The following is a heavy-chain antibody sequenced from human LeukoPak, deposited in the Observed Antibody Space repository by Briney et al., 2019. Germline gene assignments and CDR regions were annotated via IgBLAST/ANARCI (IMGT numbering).Heavy chain of an antibody. D-gene: IGHD3-10*01. J-gene: IGHJ5*02. Sequence: SETLSLTCAVYGGSFSGYYWSWIRQPPGKGLEWIGEINHSGSTNYNPSLKSRVTISVDTSKNQFSLKLSSVTAADTAVYYCARLPGGSGSSLDWFDPWGQGTLVTVSS. V-gene: IGHV4-34*01. CDR2: INHSGST. CDR3: ARLPGGSGSSLDWFDP. CDR1: GGSFSGYY.